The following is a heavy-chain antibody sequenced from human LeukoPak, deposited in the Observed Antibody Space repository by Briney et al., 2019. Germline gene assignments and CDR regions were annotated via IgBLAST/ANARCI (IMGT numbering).Heavy chain of an antibody. D-gene: IGHD3-22*01. CDR1: GVSITSYY. J-gene: IGHJ4*02. V-gene: IGHV4-59*12. CDR2: ISYSGST. Sequence: SETLSLTCTVSGVSITSYYWSWIRQPPGKGLEWIGYISYSGSTNYNPSLKSRITILVDTSKNQFSLKLSSVTAADTAVYYCARDGYYYDSSGYYEKMYYFDYWGQGTLVTVSS. CDR3: ARDGYYYDSSGYYEKMYYFDY.